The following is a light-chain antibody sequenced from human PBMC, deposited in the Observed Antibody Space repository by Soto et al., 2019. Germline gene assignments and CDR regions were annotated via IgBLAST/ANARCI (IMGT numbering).Light chain of an antibody. Sequence: EIVMTHSPATLSVSPGERATLSCRASQSVGSKLAWYQQKPGQAPRLLIYGASTRATGIPARFSGSGSGTEFTLTISSLQSEDFAVYYCQQYNNWPRNTFGQGTKLEIK. V-gene: IGKV3-15*01. CDR1: QSVGSK. J-gene: IGKJ2*01. CDR2: GAS. CDR3: QQYNNWPRNT.